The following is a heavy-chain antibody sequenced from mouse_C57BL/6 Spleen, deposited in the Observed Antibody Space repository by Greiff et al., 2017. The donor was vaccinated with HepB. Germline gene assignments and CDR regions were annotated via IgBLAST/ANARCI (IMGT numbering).Heavy chain of an antibody. CDR1: GYAFTNYL. CDR2: INPGSGGT. CDR3: ARSGINYDYDGDWYFDV. J-gene: IGHJ1*03. Sequence: QVQLQQSGAELVRPGTSVKVSCKASGYAFTNYLIEWVKQRPGQGLEWIGVINPGSGGTNYTEKFKGKATLTADKSSSTAYMQLSSLTSEDSAVYFCARSGINYDYDGDWYFDVWGTGTTVTVSS. D-gene: IGHD2-4*01. V-gene: IGHV1-54*01.